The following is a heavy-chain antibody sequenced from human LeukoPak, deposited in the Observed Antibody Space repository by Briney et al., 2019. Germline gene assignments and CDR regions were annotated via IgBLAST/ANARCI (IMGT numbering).Heavy chain of an antibody. J-gene: IGHJ6*03. CDR3: ARVEDYYYYMDV. Sequence: SETLSLTCTVSGGSISSHYWSWIRQPPGKGLEGIGYIYYSGSTNYNPSLKSRVTISVDTSKNQFSLKLSSVTAADTAVYYCARVEDYYYYMDVWGKGTTVAVSS. V-gene: IGHV4-59*11. D-gene: IGHD5-24*01. CDR2: IYYSGST. CDR1: GGSISSHY.